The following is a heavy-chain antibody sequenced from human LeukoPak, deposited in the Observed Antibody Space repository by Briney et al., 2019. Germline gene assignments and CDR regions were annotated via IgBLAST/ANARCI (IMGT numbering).Heavy chain of an antibody. CDR3: ARARYYYDSSGHTDY. V-gene: IGHV1-18*01. Sequence: ASVKVSCKASGYTFTSYGISWVRQAPGQGLEWMGWISAYNGNTNYAQKLQGRVTMTTDTSTSTAYMELRSLRSDDTAAYYCARARYYYDSSGHTDYWGQGTLVTVSS. CDR1: GYTFTSYG. J-gene: IGHJ4*02. CDR2: ISAYNGNT. D-gene: IGHD3-22*01.